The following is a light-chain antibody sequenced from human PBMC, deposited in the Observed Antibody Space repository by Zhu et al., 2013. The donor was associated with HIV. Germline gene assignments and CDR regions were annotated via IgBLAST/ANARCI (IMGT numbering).Light chain of an antibody. Sequence: QSALTQPASVSGSPGQSITISCTGTSSDVGGYNYVSWYQQHPGRAPKLIIYEINKRPSGVSTRFSGSKSGNTASLTFSGLQAEDEADYYCCSYAGPTTTYVFGTGTKVTVL. V-gene: IGLV2-23*02. CDR3: CSYAGPTTTYV. CDR2: EIN. CDR1: SSDVGGYNY. J-gene: IGLJ1*01.